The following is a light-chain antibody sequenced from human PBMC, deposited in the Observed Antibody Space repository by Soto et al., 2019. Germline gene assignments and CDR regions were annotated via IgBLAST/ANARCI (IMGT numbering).Light chain of an antibody. CDR2: EVS. Sequence: QSALTQPPSASGSPGQSVTISCTGTSSDIGAYNYVSWYQQYPGKAPKLMIFEVSKRPSGVPDRFSGSKSGNTASLTVSGXXAEDEADYYCCSYAGSNNLIFGTGTKLTVL. CDR3: CSYAGSNNLI. V-gene: IGLV2-8*01. CDR1: SSDIGAYNY. J-gene: IGLJ1*01.